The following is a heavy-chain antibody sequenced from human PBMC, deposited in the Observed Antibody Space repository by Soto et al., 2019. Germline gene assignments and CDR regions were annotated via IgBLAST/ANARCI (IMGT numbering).Heavy chain of an antibody. D-gene: IGHD4-17*01. CDR3: ARDGPPPLRAHYYDGMDA. CDR1: GFTFSSYA. CDR2: ISHDGSNK. Sequence: TGGSLRLSCAASGFTFSSYAMHWVRQAPGKGLEWVAVISHDGSNKYYADSVKGRFTISRDNSKNTLYLQMNSLRAEDTAVYYCARDGPPPLRAHYYDGMDAWGQGTTVTVSS. V-gene: IGHV3-30-3*01. J-gene: IGHJ6*02.